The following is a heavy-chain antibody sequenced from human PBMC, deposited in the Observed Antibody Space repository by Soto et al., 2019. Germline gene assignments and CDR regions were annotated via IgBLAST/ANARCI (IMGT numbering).Heavy chain of an antibody. V-gene: IGHV1-69*01. D-gene: IGHD3-22*01. CDR3: ARDRDYYDSSGYPNFDY. Sequence: QVQLVQSGAEVKKPGSSVKVSCKASGGTFSSYAISWVRQAPGQGLEWMGGIIPIFGTANYAQKFQGRVTITADESTSTDYMELSSLRSEDTAVYYCARDRDYYDSSGYPNFDYWGQGTLVTVSS. CDR2: IIPIFGTA. J-gene: IGHJ4*02. CDR1: GGTFSSYA.